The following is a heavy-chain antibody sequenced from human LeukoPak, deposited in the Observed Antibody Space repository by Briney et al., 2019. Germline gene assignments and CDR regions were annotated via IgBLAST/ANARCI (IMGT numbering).Heavy chain of an antibody. CDR1: GGSISSYY. J-gene: IGHJ4*02. D-gene: IGHD5-12*01. CDR3: ARVSGYDWESFYDY. Sequence: PSETLSLTCTVSGGSISSYYWSWIRQPPGKGLEWIGYIYYSGSTNYNPSLKSRVTISVDTSKNQFSLKLNSVTAADTAVYYCARVSGYDWESFYDYWGQGTRVTVSS. V-gene: IGHV4-59*01. CDR2: IYYSGST.